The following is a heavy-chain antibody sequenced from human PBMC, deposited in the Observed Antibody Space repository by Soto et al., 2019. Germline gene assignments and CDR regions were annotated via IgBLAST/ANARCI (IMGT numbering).Heavy chain of an antibody. J-gene: IGHJ4*02. CDR3: ARPTSTGTTSGYYFDY. CDR2: ITPILDIT. D-gene: IGHD1-7*01. CDR1: GGTFSSYP. Sequence: QVQLVQSGAEVKKPGSSVKVSCKASGGTFSSYPISWVRQAPGQGLEWMGRITPILDITDYAQRFQGRVTITADKSTSTAYMELSSLSSDDTAVYYCARPTSTGTTSGYYFDYWGQGTLVTVSS. V-gene: IGHV1-69*02.